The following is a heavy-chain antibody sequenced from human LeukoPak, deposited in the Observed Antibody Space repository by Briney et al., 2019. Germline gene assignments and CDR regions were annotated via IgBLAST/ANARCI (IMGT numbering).Heavy chain of an antibody. D-gene: IGHD6-19*01. J-gene: IGHJ1*01. V-gene: IGHV3-21*01. CDR1: GFTFSSYS. Sequence: GGSLRLSCAASGFTFSSYSMNRVRQAPGKGLEWVSSISSSSSYIYYADSVKGRFTISRDNAKNSLYLQMNSLRAEDTAVYYCASEHVGYSSGWYGAEYFQHWGQGTLVTVSS. CDR2: ISSSSSYI. CDR3: ASEHVGYSSGWYGAEYFQH.